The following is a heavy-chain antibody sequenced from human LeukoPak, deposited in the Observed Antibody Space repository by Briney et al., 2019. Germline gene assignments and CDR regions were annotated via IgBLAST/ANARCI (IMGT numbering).Heavy chain of an antibody. D-gene: IGHD1-26*01. J-gene: IGHJ5*02. CDR3: AKGRVGATRSHGFDP. Sequence: PGGSLRLSCAASGFTFGDYAMHWVRQAPGKGLEWVSGISWNSGSIGYADSVKGRFTISRDNAKNSLYLQMNSLRAEDTALYYCAKGRVGATRSHGFDPWGQGTLVTVSS. V-gene: IGHV3-9*01. CDR2: ISWNSGSI. CDR1: GFTFGDYA.